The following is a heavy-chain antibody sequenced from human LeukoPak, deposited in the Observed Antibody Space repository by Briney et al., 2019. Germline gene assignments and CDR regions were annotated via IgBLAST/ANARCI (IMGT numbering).Heavy chain of an antibody. CDR3: ARGLRFRGWFDP. J-gene: IGHJ5*02. Sequence: ASVKVSCKASGYTFTGYYMHWVRQATGQGLEWMGWMNPNSGNTGYAQKFQGRVTITRNTSISTAYMELSSLRSEDTAVYYCARGLRFRGWFDPWGQGTLVTVSS. CDR2: MNPNSGNT. CDR1: GYTFTGYY. D-gene: IGHD3-3*01. V-gene: IGHV1-8*03.